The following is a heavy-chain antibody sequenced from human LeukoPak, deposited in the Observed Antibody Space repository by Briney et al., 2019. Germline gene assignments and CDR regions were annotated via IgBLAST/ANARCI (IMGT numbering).Heavy chain of an antibody. J-gene: IGHJ6*02. D-gene: IGHD2-2*02. V-gene: IGHV4-34*01. CDR2: INHSGST. CDR1: GGSFSGYY. Sequence: SETLSLTCAVYGGSFSGYYWSWIRQPPGKGLEWIGEINHSGSTNYNPSLKSRVTISVDTSKNRFSLKLSSVTAADTAVYYCARVELDIVVVPAAIPSTYGMDVWGQGATVTVSS. CDR3: ARVELDIVVVPAAIPSTYGMDV.